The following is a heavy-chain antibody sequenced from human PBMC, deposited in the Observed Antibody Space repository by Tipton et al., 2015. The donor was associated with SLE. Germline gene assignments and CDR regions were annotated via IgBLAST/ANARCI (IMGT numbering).Heavy chain of an antibody. CDR2: ISWDGGST. D-gene: IGHD7-27*01. J-gene: IGHJ4*02. CDR1: GFTFSSYE. V-gene: IGHV3-43D*04. CDR3: AKDSQLGDYFDY. Sequence: GSLRLSCAASGFTFSSYEMNWVRQAPGKGLEWVSLISWDGGSTYYADSVKGRFTISRDNSKNSLYLQMNSLRAEDTALYYCAKDSQLGDYFDYWGQGTLVTVSS.